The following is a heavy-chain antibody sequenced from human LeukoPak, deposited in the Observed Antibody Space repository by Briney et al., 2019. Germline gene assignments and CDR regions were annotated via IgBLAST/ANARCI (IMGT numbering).Heavy chain of an antibody. D-gene: IGHD3-10*01. Sequence: PGGSLRLSCAASGFTFSTYGMQWVRQAPGKGLEWVALISSDGSNKDYADSVKGRFTISRDNSKNTLYVQMDSLRAEDTAVYYCARDSRKGRYFDSPGQGTLVTVSS. CDR2: ISSDGSNK. V-gene: IGHV3-30*03. CDR1: GFTFSTYG. J-gene: IGHJ4*02. CDR3: ARDSRKGRYFDS.